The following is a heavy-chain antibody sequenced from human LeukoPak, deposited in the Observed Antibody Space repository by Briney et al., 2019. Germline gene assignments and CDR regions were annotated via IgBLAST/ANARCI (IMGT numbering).Heavy chain of an antibody. CDR1: GFTFSSYG. V-gene: IGHV3-30*18. Sequence: PGGSLRLSCAASGFTFSSYGMHWVRQAPGKGLEWVAVISYDGSNKYYADSVKGRFTISRDNSKNTLYLQMNSLRAEDTAVYYCAKVLFRDGYKPTSHFDYWGQGTLVTVSS. J-gene: IGHJ4*02. D-gene: IGHD5-12*01. CDR2: ISYDGSNK. CDR3: AKVLFRDGYKPTSHFDY.